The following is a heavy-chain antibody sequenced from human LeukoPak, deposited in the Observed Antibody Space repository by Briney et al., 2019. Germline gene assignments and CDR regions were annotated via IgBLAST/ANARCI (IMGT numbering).Heavy chain of an antibody. CDR3: GRGYNWNYAAY. CDR2: ISYDGSNK. V-gene: IGHV3-30*04. Sequence: GGSLRLSCAASGFTFSSYAMHWVRQAPGKGLEWVAVISYDGSNKYYADSVKGRFTISRDNSKNTLYLQMNSLRAEDTAVYYCGRGYNWNYAAYWGQGTLVTVSS. J-gene: IGHJ4*02. CDR1: GFTFSSYA. D-gene: IGHD1-7*01.